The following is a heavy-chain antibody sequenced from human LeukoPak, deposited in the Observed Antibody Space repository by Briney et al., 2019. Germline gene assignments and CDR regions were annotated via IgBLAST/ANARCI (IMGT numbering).Heavy chain of an antibody. D-gene: IGHD3-10*01. CDR1: GGSISSYY. V-gene: IGHV4-59*01. Sequence: SETLSLTCTVSGGSISSYYWSWIRQPPGKGLEWIGFIYYSGSTNYNPSLKSRVTISVDTSKNQFSLNLTSVTAADTAVYYCARGSYYGPSDYWGQGTLVTVSP. CDR3: ARGSYYGPSDY. J-gene: IGHJ4*02. CDR2: IYYSGST.